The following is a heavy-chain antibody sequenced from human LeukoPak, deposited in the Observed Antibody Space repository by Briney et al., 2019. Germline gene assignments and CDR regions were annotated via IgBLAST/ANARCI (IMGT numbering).Heavy chain of an antibody. CDR1: GGSFSGYY. CDR3: AGATDFWSRWFDP. D-gene: IGHD3-3*01. Sequence: PSETLSLTCAVYGGSFSGYYWSWIRQPPGKGLEWIGEINHSGSTNYNPSLKSRVTISVDTSKSQFSLKLSSVTAADTAVYYCAGATDFWSRWFDPWGQGTLVTVSS. CDR2: INHSGST. V-gene: IGHV4-34*01. J-gene: IGHJ5*02.